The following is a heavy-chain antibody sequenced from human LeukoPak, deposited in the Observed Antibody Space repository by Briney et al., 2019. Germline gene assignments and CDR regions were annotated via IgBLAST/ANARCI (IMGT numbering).Heavy chain of an antibody. J-gene: IGHJ4*02. V-gene: IGHV4-4*07. CDR2: IYSSGST. CDR1: GGSISSYY. Sequence: SSETLSLTCTVSGGSISSYYWSWIRQPAGKGLEWIGRIYSSGSTNYNPSLKSRVTMSVDTSKNQFSLNLRSVTAADTAVYYCARIEGDDSHPLIYDSSGLFDYWGQGTPVTVSS. CDR3: ARIEGDDSHPLIYDSSGLFDY. D-gene: IGHD3-22*01.